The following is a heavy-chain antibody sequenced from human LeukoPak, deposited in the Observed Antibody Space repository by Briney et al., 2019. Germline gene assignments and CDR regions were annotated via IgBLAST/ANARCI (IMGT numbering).Heavy chain of an antibody. V-gene: IGHV1-69*06. J-gene: IGHJ4*02. CDR2: IIPIFGTA. CDR1: GDTFSNYA. D-gene: IGHD3-22*01. CDR3: ASSTGTYYYDSSDYYVDY. Sequence: GASVKVSCKASGDTFSNYAISWVRQAPGQGLEWIGGIIPIFGTANYAQKFQGRITITADKSTSTAYMDLSSLRSEDTAVYYCASSTGTYYYDSSDYYVDYWGQGTLVTVSS.